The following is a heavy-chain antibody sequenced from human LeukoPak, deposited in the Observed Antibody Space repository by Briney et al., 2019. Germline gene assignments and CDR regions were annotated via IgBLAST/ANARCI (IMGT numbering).Heavy chain of an antibody. CDR1: GYTFTSHY. CDR3: ARGDIVVVTATNYYYYMDV. J-gene: IGHJ6*03. Sequence: GASVKVSCKASGYTFTSHYMHWVRQAPGQGLEWMGIINPSGGSTSYAQKFQGRVTITRNTSISTAYMELSSLRSEDTAVYYCARGDIVVVTATNYYYYMDVWGKGTTVTVSS. D-gene: IGHD2-21*02. CDR2: INPSGGST. V-gene: IGHV1-46*01.